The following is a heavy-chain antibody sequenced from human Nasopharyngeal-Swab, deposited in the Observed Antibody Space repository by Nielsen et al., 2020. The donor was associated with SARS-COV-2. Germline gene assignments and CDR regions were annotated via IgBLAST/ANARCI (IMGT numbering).Heavy chain of an antibody. D-gene: IGHD3-22*01. CDR2: IRSSGSVI. J-gene: IGHJ3*02. V-gene: IGHV3-48*03. Sequence: GGSLRLSCSASGFTFSSYEMNWVRQAPGKGLEWVSYIRSSGSVIQYADSVKGRFTISRDNSKNTLYLQMNSLRAEDTAVYYCAKGHGGYYDAFDIWGQGTMVTVSS. CDR3: AKGHGGYYDAFDI. CDR1: GFTFSSYE.